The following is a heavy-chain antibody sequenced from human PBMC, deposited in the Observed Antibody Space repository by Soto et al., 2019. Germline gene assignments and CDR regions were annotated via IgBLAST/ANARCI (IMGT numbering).Heavy chain of an antibody. J-gene: IGHJ4*02. CDR3: ATQPGGGGY. V-gene: IGHV3-53*01. CDR2: IYSGGYT. Sequence: EVQLVESGGGLIQPGGSLRLSCAVSGFTVSNNYMSWVRQAPGKGLEGVSVIYSGGYTAYGDSVKGRFTISRDNSKNTLFLKKNTRGAGATAFFYCATQPGGGGYWGQGTLVTVSS. D-gene: IGHD3-10*01. CDR1: GFTVSNNY.